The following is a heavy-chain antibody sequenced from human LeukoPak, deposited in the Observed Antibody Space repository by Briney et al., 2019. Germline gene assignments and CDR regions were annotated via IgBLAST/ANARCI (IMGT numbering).Heavy chain of an antibody. CDR2: IIPIFGTA. CDR1: GGTFSSYA. V-gene: IGHV1-69*06. D-gene: IGHD4-17*01. Sequence: GASVKVSCKASGGTFSSYAISWVRQAPGQGLEWMGGIIPIFGTANYAQKFQGRVTITADKSTSTAYMELSSLRSEDTAVYYCARRRSSSYGWIDYWGQGTLVTVSS. CDR3: ARRRSSSYGWIDY. J-gene: IGHJ4*02.